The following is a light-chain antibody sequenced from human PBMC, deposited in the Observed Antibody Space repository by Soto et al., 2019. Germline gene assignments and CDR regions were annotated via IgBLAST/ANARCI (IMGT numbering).Light chain of an antibody. V-gene: IGKV1-6*01. Sequence: AIQMTQSPSSLSASVGDRVTITCRASQDIRNDLGWYQQKPGKTPKLLIFAASSLQSGVPSRFSGSGSGTDFTLTISSLQPEDFATYYCLQGFNYPWTFGQGTKVEIE. CDR2: AAS. CDR1: QDIRND. J-gene: IGKJ1*01. CDR3: LQGFNYPWT.